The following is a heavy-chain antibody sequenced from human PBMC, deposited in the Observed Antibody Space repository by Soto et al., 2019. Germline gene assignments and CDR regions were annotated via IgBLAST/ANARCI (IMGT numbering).Heavy chain of an antibody. Sequence: EVQLVESGGGLVQPGGSLKLSCAASGFTFSGSAMHWVRQASGKGLEWVGRIRSKANSYATAYAASVKGRFTISRDDSKNTAYLKMNSLKTEGTAVYYCRIYNWNDGHYWGQGTLVTVSS. CDR2: IRSKANSYAT. CDR3: RIYNWNDGHY. J-gene: IGHJ4*02. CDR1: GFTFSGSA. D-gene: IGHD1-20*01. V-gene: IGHV3-73*01.